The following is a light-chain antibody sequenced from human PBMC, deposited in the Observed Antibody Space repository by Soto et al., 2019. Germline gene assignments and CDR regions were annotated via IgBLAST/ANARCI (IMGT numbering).Light chain of an antibody. V-gene: IGKV1-39*01. Sequence: IQMTQFPSSLSASVGDRVTVTCRASQDIRINLGWYQQKPGKAPKLLIYAASSLQSGVPSRFSGSGSGTDFTLTISSLQPEDFATYYCQQSYSTPLTFGGGTKVDIK. CDR3: QQSYSTPLT. J-gene: IGKJ4*01. CDR2: AAS. CDR1: QDIRIN.